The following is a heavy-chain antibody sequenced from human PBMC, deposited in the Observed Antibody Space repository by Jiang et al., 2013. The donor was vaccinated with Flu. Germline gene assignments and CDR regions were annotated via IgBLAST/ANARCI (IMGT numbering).Heavy chain of an antibody. Sequence: LSLTCTVSGGSISSYVLELGSGSPQEGTGVDWVYLLQWSTNXNPSLKSRVTISVDTSKNQFSLKLSSVTAADTAVYYCARRGDSSHPFHWYFDLWGPWHPRSLSPQ. CDR2: LLQWST. CDR3: ARRGDSSHPFHWYFDL. CDR1: GGSISSYV. D-gene: IGHD6-13*01. J-gene: IGHJ2*01. V-gene: IGHV4-59*08.